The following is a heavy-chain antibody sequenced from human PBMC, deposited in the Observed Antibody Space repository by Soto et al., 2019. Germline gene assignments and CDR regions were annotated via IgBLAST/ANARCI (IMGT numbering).Heavy chain of an antibody. Sequence: GASVKVSCKASGYTFTSYGISWVRQAPGQGLEWMGGINPLSGTANYAQKFQGRVTITTDESTSTAYMELSSLRSEDTAVYYCARRSDRGWFDPWGQGTLVTVSS. D-gene: IGHD3-10*01. CDR1: GYTFTSYG. CDR2: INPLSGTA. J-gene: IGHJ5*02. CDR3: ARRSDRGWFDP. V-gene: IGHV1-69*05.